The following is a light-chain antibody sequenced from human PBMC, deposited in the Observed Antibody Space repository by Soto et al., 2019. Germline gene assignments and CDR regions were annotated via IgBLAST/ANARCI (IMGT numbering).Light chain of an antibody. CDR3: SSFPSSYPLL. Sequence: QSALTQPRSVSGSPGQSIAISCTGTSSDIGAYIYVSWYQQHPGKAPKLIIYDVDKRPSGVPDRFSGSKSGNTASLTISGLQAEDEADYYCSSFPSSYPLLLGGGTKLTVL. J-gene: IGLJ2*01. CDR2: DVD. V-gene: IGLV2-11*01. CDR1: SSDIGAYIY.